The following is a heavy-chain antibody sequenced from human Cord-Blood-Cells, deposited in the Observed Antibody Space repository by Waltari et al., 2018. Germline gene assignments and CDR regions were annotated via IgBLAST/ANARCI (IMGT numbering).Heavy chain of an antibody. CDR1: GFTFSSYA. J-gene: IGHJ4*02. D-gene: IGHD6-13*01. V-gene: IGHV3-30-3*01. CDR3: ARGGRGSSSIFDY. Sequence: QVQLVESGGGVVKPGRSLRLSCAATGFTFSSYAMHWVRQAPGKGLEWVAVISYDGGNKYYADSVKGRFTISRDNSKNTLYLQMNSLRAEDTAVYYCARGGRGSSSIFDYWGQGTLVTVSS. CDR2: ISYDGGNK.